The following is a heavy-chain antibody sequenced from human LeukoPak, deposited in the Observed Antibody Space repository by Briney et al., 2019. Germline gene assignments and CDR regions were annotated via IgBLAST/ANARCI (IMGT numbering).Heavy chain of an antibody. CDR3: AELGITMIGGV. CDR2: ISSSGSTI. Sequence: PGGSLRLSCAASGFTLSSYGMSWVRRDPGKGLEWVSYISSSGSTIYYADSVKGRFTISRDNAKNSLYLQMNSLRAEDTAVYYCAELGITMIGGVWGKGTTVTISS. V-gene: IGHV3-48*04. CDR1: GFTLSSYG. D-gene: IGHD3-10*02. J-gene: IGHJ6*04.